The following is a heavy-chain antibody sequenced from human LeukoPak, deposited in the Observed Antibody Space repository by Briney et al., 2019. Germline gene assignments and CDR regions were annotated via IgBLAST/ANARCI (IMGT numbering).Heavy chain of an antibody. J-gene: IGHJ4*02. CDR3: ARDRGRNSFDY. V-gene: IGHV3-20*04. Sequence: PGGSLRLSCAASGFTFDDYGMSWVRQAPGKGLEWVSDINWNGDTTNYADSVKGRFTISRDNSKNSLYLQLTSLRAEDTALYYCARDRGRNSFDYWGQGTLVSVSS. D-gene: IGHD1-14*01. CDR2: INWNGDTT. CDR1: GFTFDDYG.